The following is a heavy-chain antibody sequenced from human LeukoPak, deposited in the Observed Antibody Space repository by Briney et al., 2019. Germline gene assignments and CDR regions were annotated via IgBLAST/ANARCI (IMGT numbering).Heavy chain of an antibody. CDR2: INSDGSST. V-gene: IGHV3-74*01. J-gene: IGHJ4*02. Sequence: PGGSLRLSCAASGIRFSGYWMHWIRQAPGKGLVWVSRINSDGSSTNYADSVKGRFTISRDNAKNMLYLQMNSLRAEDTAVYYCAREYGSGSYDYWGQGTLVTGAS. CDR3: AREYGSGSYDY. CDR1: GIRFSGYW. D-gene: IGHD3-10*01.